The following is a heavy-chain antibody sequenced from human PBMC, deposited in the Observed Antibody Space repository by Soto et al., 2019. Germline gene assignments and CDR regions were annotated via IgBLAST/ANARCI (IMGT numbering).Heavy chain of an antibody. V-gene: IGHV1-3*01. CDR3: ARGDGYYYFDY. Sequence: ASVKVSCKASGYTFTSYAMHWVRQAPGQRLEWMGWINAGNGNTKYSQKSQGRVTITRDTSASTAYMELSSLRSEDTAVYYCARGDGYYYFDYWGQGTLVTVSS. CDR2: INAGNGNT. D-gene: IGHD3-22*01. CDR1: GYTFTSYA. J-gene: IGHJ4*02.